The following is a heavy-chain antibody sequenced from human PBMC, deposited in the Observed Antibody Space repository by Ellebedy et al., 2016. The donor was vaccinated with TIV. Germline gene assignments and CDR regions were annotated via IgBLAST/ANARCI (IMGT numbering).Heavy chain of an antibody. CDR1: GYTFTGYY. V-gene: IGHV1-2*02. CDR3: ARDPTPLGRMDV. D-gene: IGHD1-26*01. Sequence: ASVKVSXXASGYTFTGYYMHWVRQAPGQGLEWMGWINPNSGGTNYAQKFQGRVTMTRDTSISTAYMELSRLRSDDTAVYYCARDPTPLGRMDVWGQGTTVTVSS. CDR2: INPNSGGT. J-gene: IGHJ6*02.